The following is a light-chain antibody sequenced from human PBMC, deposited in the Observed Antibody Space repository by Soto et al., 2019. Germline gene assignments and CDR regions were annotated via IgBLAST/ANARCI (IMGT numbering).Light chain of an antibody. CDR2: GAS. CDR3: QQRDKWPRT. CDR1: QSVGSY. V-gene: IGKV3-11*01. J-gene: IGKJ2*01. Sequence: EIVLTQSPATMSLSPGERATLSCRASQSVGSYLAWYQHKPGQAPRLLIYGASNRATDIPGRFSGRVSGTDFTLTISSLESGDSAVYYCQQRDKWPRTLCQGTKLEIK.